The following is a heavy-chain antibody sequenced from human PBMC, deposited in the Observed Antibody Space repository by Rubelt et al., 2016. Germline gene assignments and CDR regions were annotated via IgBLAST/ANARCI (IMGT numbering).Heavy chain of an antibody. CDR2: INPSGGST. CDR3: ARDVIVVVPAAPDAFDI. D-gene: IGHD2-2*01. V-gene: IGHV1-46*01. CDR1: GYTFTSYG. Sequence: QVQLVQSGAEVKKPGASVKVSCKASGYTFTSYGISWVRQAPGQGLAWMGIINPSGGSTSYAQQFQGRVTMTRDTYTSTVYMELSSLRSEDTAVYYCARDVIVVVPAAPDAFDIWGQGTMVTVSS. J-gene: IGHJ3*02.